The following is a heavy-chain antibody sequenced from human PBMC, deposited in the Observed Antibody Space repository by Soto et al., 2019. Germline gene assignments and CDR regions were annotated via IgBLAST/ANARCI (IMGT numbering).Heavy chain of an antibody. V-gene: IGHV3-53*04. D-gene: IGHD4-17*01. CDR2: IYSGGST. Sequence: GGSLRLSCAASGFTVSSNYMSWVRQAPGKGLEWVSVIYSGGSTYYADSVKDRFTISRHNSKNTLYLQMNSLRAEDTAVYYCASLVHRPTVTTTNPPANPQEFDYWGQGTLVTVSS. CDR3: ASLVHRPTVTTTNPPANPQEFDY. J-gene: IGHJ4*02. CDR1: GFTVSSNY.